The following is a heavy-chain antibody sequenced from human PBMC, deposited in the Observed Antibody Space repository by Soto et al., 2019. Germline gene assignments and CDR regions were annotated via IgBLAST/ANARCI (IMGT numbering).Heavy chain of an antibody. J-gene: IGHJ4*02. CDR3: ARLPMVRGAYFDY. D-gene: IGHD3-10*01. Sequence: SETLSLTCAVYGGSFSGYYWSWIRQPPGKGLEWIGEINHSGSTNYNPSIKSRITISVDTSKNKFSLKRSSVTAADTAVYYCARLPMVRGAYFDYWGQGTLVTVSS. CDR1: GGSFSGYY. CDR2: INHSGST. V-gene: IGHV4-34*01.